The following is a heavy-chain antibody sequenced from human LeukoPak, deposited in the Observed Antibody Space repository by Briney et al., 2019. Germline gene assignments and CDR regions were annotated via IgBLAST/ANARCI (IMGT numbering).Heavy chain of an antibody. CDR2: ISSSSSYT. V-gene: IGHV3-11*06. J-gene: IGHJ3*02. D-gene: IGHD3-3*01. CDR1: GFTFSDYY. Sequence: PGGSLRLSCAASGFTFSDYYMSWIRQAPGKGLEWVSYISSSSSYTNYADSVKGRFTISRDNAKNSLYLQMNSLRAEDTAVYYCARGTNYYDFWSGYYPELIFDIWGQGTMVTVSS. CDR3: ARGTNYYDFWSGYYPELIFDI.